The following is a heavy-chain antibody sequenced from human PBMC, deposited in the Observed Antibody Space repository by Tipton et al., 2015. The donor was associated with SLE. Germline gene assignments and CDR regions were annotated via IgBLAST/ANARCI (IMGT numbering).Heavy chain of an antibody. CDR2: IKWNGGST. V-gene: IGHV3-20*04. Sequence: GSLRLSCAASGFTFEDYGMSWVRQAPGKGLEWVSGIKWNGGSTGYADSVKGRFTISRDNAKNSLYLQMNSLRAEDTALYYCAKEIIAAAGTTPGPPSFDYWGQGTLVTVSS. D-gene: IGHD6-13*01. CDR1: GFTFEDYG. CDR3: AKEIIAAAGTTPGPPSFDY. J-gene: IGHJ4*02.